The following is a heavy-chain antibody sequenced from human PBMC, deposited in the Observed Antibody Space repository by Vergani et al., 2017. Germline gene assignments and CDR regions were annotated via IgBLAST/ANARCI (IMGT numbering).Heavy chain of an antibody. V-gene: IGHV3-23*01. CDR2: ISGSGGST. Sequence: EVQLLESGGGLVQPGGSLRLSCAASGFTFSSYAMSWVRQAPGKGLEWVSAISGSGGSTYYADSVKGRFTISRDTSKNTRYLQMNSLRAEDTAVYYCAKDVHSSGLLDYWGQGTLVTVSS. CDR1: GFTFSSYA. CDR3: AKDVHSSGLLDY. D-gene: IGHD6-19*01. J-gene: IGHJ4*02.